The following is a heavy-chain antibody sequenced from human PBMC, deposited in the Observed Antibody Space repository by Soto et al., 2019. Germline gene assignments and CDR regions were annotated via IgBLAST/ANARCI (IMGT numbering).Heavy chain of an antibody. V-gene: IGHV3-33*01. J-gene: IGHJ4*02. Sequence: GGSLRLSCAASGFTFSSYGMHWVRQAPGKGLEWVAVIWYDGSNKYYADSVKGRFTISRDNSKNTLYLQMNSLRAEDTAVYYCARERIGPDVDYWGQGTLVTVSS. CDR3: ARERIGPDVDY. CDR2: IWYDGSNK. CDR1: GFTFSSYG.